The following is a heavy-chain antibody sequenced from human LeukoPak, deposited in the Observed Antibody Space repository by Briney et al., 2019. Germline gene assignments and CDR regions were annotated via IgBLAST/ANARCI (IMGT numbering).Heavy chain of an antibody. V-gene: IGHV4-61*08. Sequence: SETLSLTCTVSGGSISSGDYYWSWIRQPPGKGLEWIGYIYYSGSTNYNPSLKSRVTISVDTSKNQFSLKLSSVTAADTAVYYCARQAYCSDVRCNPFDYWGQGTLVTVSS. D-gene: IGHD2-15*01. CDR3: ARQAYCSDVRCNPFDY. CDR2: IYYSGST. CDR1: GGSISSGDYY. J-gene: IGHJ4*02.